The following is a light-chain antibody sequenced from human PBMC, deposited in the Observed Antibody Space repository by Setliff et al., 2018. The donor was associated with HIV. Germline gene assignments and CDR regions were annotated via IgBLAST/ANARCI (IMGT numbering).Light chain of an antibody. CDR3: SAWDDGLSVYV. CDR2: AHD. Sequence: QSALTQPPSASGTPGQRLVISCSGFTSTVGRRAVNWYHQVPGAAPKLLIYAHDRRPSGVSDRFSGSKSGTSASLAIGGLQSADEGTYYCSAWDDGLSVYVFGTGTKVTVL. J-gene: IGLJ1*01. V-gene: IGLV1-44*01. CDR1: TSTVGRRA.